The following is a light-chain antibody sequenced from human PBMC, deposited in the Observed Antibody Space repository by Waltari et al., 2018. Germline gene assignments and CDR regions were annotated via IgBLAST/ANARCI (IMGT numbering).Light chain of an antibody. CDR2: GTC. V-gene: IGLV1-40*01. CDR1: GSNIGAGYD. Sequence: QSVLTQPPSVSGAPGQRVTISCTGSGSNIGAGYDVHGYQQLPGKAPKLLIYGTCTRPLGVPYRYFGSQTGTSASLAITGLQAEDEADYDCQSYDTSLSVVFGGGTKLTVL. CDR3: QSYDTSLSVV. J-gene: IGLJ2*01.